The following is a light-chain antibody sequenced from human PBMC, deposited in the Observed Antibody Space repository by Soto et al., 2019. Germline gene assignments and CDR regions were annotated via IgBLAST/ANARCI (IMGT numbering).Light chain of an antibody. J-gene: IGLJ1*01. Sequence: QSVLTQPASVSGSPGQSITISCSGISPDFGVSWYQHFPGEAPKLIIFEVSTRPSGVSTRFSGSKSGNMAFLTISGLQTEDEADYYCSSYTRSSTLYVFGTGTKVTVL. V-gene: IGLV2-14*01. CDR3: SSYTRSSTLYV. CDR2: EVS. CDR1: SPDFG.